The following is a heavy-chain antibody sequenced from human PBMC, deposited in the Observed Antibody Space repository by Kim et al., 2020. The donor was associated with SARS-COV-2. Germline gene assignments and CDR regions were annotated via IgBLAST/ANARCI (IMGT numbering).Heavy chain of an antibody. CDR2: MNQDGSAK. CDR1: GFTFSSYW. V-gene: IGHV3-7*03. D-gene: IGHD4-17*01. CDR3: ARDTGPNLYDF. J-gene: IGHJ4*02. Sequence: GGSLRLSCAASGFTFSSYWMTWVRQAPGRGLEWVASMNQDGSAKFYVRSVEGRFTISRDNAKRSLYLQMTSLRADDTALYYCARDTGPNLYDFWGQGTLV.